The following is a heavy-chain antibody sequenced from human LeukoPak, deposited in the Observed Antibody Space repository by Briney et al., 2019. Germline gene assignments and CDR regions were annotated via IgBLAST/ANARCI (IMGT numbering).Heavy chain of an antibody. J-gene: IGHJ5*02. V-gene: IGHV4-4*07. CDR3: ARVLPNSAAIEGWFDP. CDR1: GGSISSYY. CDR2: IYTSGST. Sequence: SETLSLTCTGSGGSISSYYWSWLRQPAGKGLEWIGRIYTSGSTNYNPSLKSRVTMSVDTSKNQFSLKLSSVTAADTAVYYCARVLPNSAAIEGWFDPWGQGTLVTVSS. D-gene: IGHD3-22*01.